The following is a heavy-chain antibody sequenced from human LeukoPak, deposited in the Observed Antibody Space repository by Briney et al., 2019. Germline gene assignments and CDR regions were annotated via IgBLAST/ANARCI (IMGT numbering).Heavy chain of an antibody. V-gene: IGHV3-21*01. Sequence: GGSLRLSCAASGFTFSSYSMNWVRQAPGKGLEWVSSISSSSSYIYYADSVKGRFTISRDNAKNSLYLQMNSLRAEDTVVYYCATYCSGGSCYSGPDYWGQGTLVTVSS. CDR2: ISSSSSYI. J-gene: IGHJ4*02. CDR3: ATYCSGGSCYSGPDY. D-gene: IGHD2-15*01. CDR1: GFTFSSYS.